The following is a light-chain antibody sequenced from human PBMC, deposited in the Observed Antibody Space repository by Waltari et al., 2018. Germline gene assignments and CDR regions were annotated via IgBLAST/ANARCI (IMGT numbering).Light chain of an antibody. Sequence: DIGMTQTTLSLSVSPGQPASISCKSSQSLLHRDRKTYLYWYLKRPGQSPQRLISEVSSRFSGVPDRFSGSGSGTDFTLKISRVEAEDVGLYYCMQGVHLPLTFGGGTKVEIQ. CDR3: MQGVHLPLT. V-gene: IGKV2-29*03. CDR2: EVS. J-gene: IGKJ4*01. CDR1: QSLLHRDRKTY.